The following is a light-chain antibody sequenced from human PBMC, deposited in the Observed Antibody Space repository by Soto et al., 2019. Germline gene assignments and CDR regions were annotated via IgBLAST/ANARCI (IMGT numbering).Light chain of an antibody. CDR3: MQALQTPWT. CDR2: AAS. J-gene: IGKJ1*01. V-gene: IGKV1-39*01. Sequence: MTQSPASLSATVGDRVTITCRASQIITTYLNWYQQKAGFAPKLLIYAASSLQSGVPSRFSGSGSGTDFTLKISRVEAEDVGVYYCMQALQTPWTFGQGTKVDI. CDR1: QIITTY.